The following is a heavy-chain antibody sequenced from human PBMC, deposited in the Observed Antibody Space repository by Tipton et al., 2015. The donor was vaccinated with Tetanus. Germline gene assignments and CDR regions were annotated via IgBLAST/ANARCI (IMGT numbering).Heavy chain of an antibody. J-gene: IGHJ6*02. CDR3: ARDRSITIFGVVPINYYYGMDV. V-gene: IGHV4-59*01. CDR2: VFYSGST. CDR1: GGSISSYY. Sequence: TLSLTCTVSGGSISSYYWSWVRQPPGKGLEWLGYVFYSGSTDLNPSLKSRVTISVDTSNNLFSLKLTSVTTADTAVYYCARDRSITIFGVVPINYYYGMDVWGQGTTVTVSS. D-gene: IGHD3-3*01.